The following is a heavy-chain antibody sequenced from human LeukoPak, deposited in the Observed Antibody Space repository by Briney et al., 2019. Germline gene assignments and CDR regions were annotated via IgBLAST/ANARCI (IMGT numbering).Heavy chain of an antibody. V-gene: IGHV3-21*01. Sequence: GGSLRLSCAVSGFSFSSYSMNWVRQAPGKGLEWVSSISSSGSYVYYADSVKGRFTISRDNAKNSLYLQMNSLRVEDTAVYYCASSRSVRVFSPPSGFDSRGQGTLVTVSS. CDR3: ASSRSVRVFSPPSGFDS. J-gene: IGHJ5*01. CDR2: ISSSGSYV. CDR1: GFSFSSYS.